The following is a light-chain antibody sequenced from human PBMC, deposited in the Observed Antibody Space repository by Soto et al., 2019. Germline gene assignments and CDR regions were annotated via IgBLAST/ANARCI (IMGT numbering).Light chain of an antibody. J-gene: IGKJ3*01. CDR1: KGISSY. V-gene: IGKV1-9*01. CDR3: QQLNSYPRFT. Sequence: SRLLPSPSLLSASIGDSVPITFRASKGISSYLAWYQQKPGKAPKVLIYAASTLQSGVPSGFSGSGSGTEFTLTISSLQPEDFATYYCQQLNSYPRFTFGPGTKVDIK. CDR2: AAS.